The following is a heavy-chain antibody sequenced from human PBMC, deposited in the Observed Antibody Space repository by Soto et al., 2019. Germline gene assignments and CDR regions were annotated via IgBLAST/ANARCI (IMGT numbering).Heavy chain of an antibody. D-gene: IGHD6-6*01. CDR1: GYTFTSYG. Sequence: ASVKVSCKASGYTFTSYGISWVRQAPGQGLEWMGWISAYNGNTNYAQKLQGRVTMTTDTSTSTAYMELRSLRSDDTAVYYRARDGGPIAARPGYYYYGMDVWGQGTTVTVSS. CDR2: ISAYNGNT. V-gene: IGHV1-18*04. J-gene: IGHJ6*02. CDR3: ARDGGPIAARPGYYYYGMDV.